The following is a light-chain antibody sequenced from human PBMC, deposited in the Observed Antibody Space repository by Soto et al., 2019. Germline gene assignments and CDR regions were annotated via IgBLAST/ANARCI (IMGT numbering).Light chain of an antibody. CDR2: GAS. J-gene: IGKJ1*01. CDR1: QSVSSN. CDR3: QQYGSSPTWT. V-gene: IGKV3-20*01. Sequence: EIVMTQSPATLSVTPGERATLSCRASQSVSSNLAWYQQKPGQAPRLLIYGASSRATGIPDRFSGSVSGTDFTLTISRLEPEDFAVYCCQQYGSSPTWTFGQGTKVDI.